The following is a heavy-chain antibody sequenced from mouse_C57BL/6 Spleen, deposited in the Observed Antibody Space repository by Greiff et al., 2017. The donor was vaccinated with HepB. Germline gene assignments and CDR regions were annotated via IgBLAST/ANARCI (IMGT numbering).Heavy chain of an antibody. V-gene: IGHV5-17*01. CDR1: GFTFSDYG. CDR2: ISSGSSTI. J-gene: IGHJ1*03. Sequence: EVQLVESGGGLVKPGGSLKLSCAASGFTFSDYGMHWVRQAPEKGLEWVAYISSGSSTIYYADTVKGRFTFSRDNAKNTLFLKLTSLRSEDTAMYYCARGTVPSYWYFDVWGTGTTVTVSS. CDR3: ARGTVPSYWYFDV. D-gene: IGHD2-10*02.